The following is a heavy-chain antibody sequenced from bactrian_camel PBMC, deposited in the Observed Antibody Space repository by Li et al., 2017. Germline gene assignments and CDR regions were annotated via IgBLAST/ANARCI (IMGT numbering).Heavy chain of an antibody. CDR3: TREGSRRGLDLAD. J-gene: IGHJ4*01. CDR2: INGGGST. Sequence: VQLVESGGGLVQPGGSLRLSCAASGFTFSSYRMAWVRQAPGKGLEWVSFINGGGSTYYADSVKGRFTISRDNAKNTLYLQMNSLKTEDSALYYCTREGSRRGLDLADWGQGTQVTVS. CDR1: GFTFSSYR. D-gene: IGHD1*01. V-gene: IGHV3S1*01.